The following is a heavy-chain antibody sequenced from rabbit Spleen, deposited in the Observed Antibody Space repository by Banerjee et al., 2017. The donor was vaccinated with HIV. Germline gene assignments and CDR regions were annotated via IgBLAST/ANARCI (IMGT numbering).Heavy chain of an antibody. V-gene: IGHV1S43*01. CDR1: GIDFNSHYY. CDR3: ARERDGTDGYGGLVYATEGMDL. D-gene: IGHD3-1*01. CDR2: CYTGSGNT. Sequence: QQQLEESGGGLVKPGGTLTLTCKASGIDFNSHYYICWVRQAPGKGLELIGCCYTGSGNTWYASWLDGRFTISRSTSLNTVDLKVTSLTVADTATYFCARERDGTDGYGGLVYATEGMDLWGPGTLVTVS. J-gene: IGHJ6*01.